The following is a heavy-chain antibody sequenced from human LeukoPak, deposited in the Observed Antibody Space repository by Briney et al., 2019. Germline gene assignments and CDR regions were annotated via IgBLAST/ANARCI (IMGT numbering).Heavy chain of an antibody. J-gene: IGHJ4*02. V-gene: IGHV3-53*01. CDR1: GFTVSSNY. CDR2: IYSGGST. CDR3: AKVDFGGNYYFEY. Sequence: GGSLRLSCAASGFTVSSNYMSWVRQAPGKGLEWVSVIYSGGSTYYADSVKGRFTISRDNSKNTLYLQMNSLRAEDTAVYYCAKVDFGGNYYFEYWGQGTLVTVSS. D-gene: IGHD4-23*01.